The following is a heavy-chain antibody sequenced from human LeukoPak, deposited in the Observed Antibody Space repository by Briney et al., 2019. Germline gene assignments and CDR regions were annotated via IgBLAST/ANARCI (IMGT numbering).Heavy chain of an antibody. CDR3: ARDLGYDILTGYYNLYDFDI. CDR2: ISSSSGTI. Sequence: GGSLRLSCAASGFTFSSYSMSWVRQAPGKGLEWVSYISSSSGTIYYADSVKGRFTISRDNSKNSLYLQMNSLRDEDTAVYYCARDLGYDILTGYYNLYDFDIWGQRTIWTVSS. J-gene: IGHJ3*02. CDR1: GFTFSSYS. D-gene: IGHD3-9*01. V-gene: IGHV3-48*02.